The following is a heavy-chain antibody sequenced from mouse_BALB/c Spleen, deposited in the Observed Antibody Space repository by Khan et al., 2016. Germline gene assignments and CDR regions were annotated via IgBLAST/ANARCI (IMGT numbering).Heavy chain of an antibody. J-gene: IGHJ4*01. CDR2: INPDSSTI. CDR3: ARGRWYGAMDY. V-gene: IGHV4-1*02. D-gene: IGHD2-1*01. Sequence: EVKLLESGGGLVQPGGSLKLSCAASGFDFSRYWMSWVRQAPGKGLEWIGEINPDSSTINYTPSLKDKFIISRDNAKNTLYLQMSNVRSEDTALDYCARGRWYGAMDYWGQGTSVTVSS. CDR1: GFDFSRYW.